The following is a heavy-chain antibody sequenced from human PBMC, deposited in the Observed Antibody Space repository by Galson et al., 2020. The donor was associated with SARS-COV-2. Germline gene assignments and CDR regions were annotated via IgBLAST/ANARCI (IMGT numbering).Heavy chain of an antibody. CDR1: GFPFSSYA. J-gene: IGHJ4*02. CDR3: AKAAGYSSGWYLESSSYYFDY. D-gene: IGHD6-19*01. V-gene: IGHV3-23*01. Sequence: GESLKISCAASGFPFSSYAMSWARQAPGKGLVWVSAISGSGGRTYYADSAQGPFTISRDNSKNTLYLQMNSLRAEDTAVYYCAKAAGYSSGWYLESSSYYFDYWGQGTLVTVSS. CDR2: ISGSGGRT.